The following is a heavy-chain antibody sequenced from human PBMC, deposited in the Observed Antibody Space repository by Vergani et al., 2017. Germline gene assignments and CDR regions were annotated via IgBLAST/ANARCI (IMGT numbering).Heavy chain of an antibody. CDR3: AKYVVSYVWYGFDP. J-gene: IGHJ5*02. D-gene: IGHD3-16*01. CDR1: GFTFSSYA. Sequence: EVQLLESGGGLVQPGGSLRLSCATSGFTFSSYAMSWVRQAPGKGLEWVSAISGSGGSTYYADSVKGRFTISRDNSKNTLYLQMNSLRAEDTAVYDCAKYVVSYVWYGFDPWGQGTLVTVSS. V-gene: IGHV3-23*01. CDR2: ISGSGGST.